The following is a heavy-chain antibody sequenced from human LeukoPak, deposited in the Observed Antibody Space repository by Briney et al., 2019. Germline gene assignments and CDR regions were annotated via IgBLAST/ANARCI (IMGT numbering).Heavy chain of an antibody. CDR3: ARDLWEWLVPQGNNDAFDI. D-gene: IGHD6-19*01. Sequence: GGSLRLSCAASGFTFSDYYMSWVRHAPGKGLEWVSYISSSGRTIYYADSVKGRFTISRDNAKNALYLQMNSLRAEDTAVYYCARDLWEWLVPQGNNDAFDIWGQGTMVTVSS. CDR2: ISSSGRTI. J-gene: IGHJ3*02. CDR1: GFTFSDYY. V-gene: IGHV3-11*04.